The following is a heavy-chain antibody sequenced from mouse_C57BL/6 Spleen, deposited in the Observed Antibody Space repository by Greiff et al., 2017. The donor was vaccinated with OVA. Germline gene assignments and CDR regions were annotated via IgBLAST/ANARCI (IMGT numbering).Heavy chain of an antibody. CDR3: ARPGRGYGYFDV. CDR2: INPNNGGT. J-gene: IGHJ1*03. CDR1: GYTFTDYY. D-gene: IGHD3-3*01. V-gene: IGHV1-26*01. Sequence: VQLQQSGPELVKPGASVKISCKASGYTFTDYYMNWVKQSHGKSLEWIGDINPNNGGTSYNQKFKGKDTLTVDKSSSTAYMELRSLTSEDSAVYYCARPGRGYGYFDVWGTGTTVTVSS.